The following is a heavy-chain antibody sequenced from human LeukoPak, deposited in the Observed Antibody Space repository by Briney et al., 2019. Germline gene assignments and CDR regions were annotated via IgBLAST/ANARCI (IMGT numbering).Heavy chain of an antibody. CDR1: GFTFSSYA. D-gene: IGHD3-22*01. CDR3: AKGDTMIVVVVGAFDI. CDR2: ISGSGGRT. J-gene: IGHJ3*02. Sequence: GGSLRLSCAASGFTFSSYAMSWVRQAPGKGLEWVSAISGSGGRTYYADSVKGRFTISRDNSKNTLYLQMNSLRAEDTAVYYCAKGDTMIVVVVGAFDIWGQGTMVTVSS. V-gene: IGHV3-23*01.